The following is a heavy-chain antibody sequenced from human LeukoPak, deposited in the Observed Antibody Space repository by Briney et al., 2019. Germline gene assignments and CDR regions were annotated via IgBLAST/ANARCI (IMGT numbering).Heavy chain of an antibody. CDR1: GFTFGKHW. CDR3: AELGITMIGGV. Sequence: GGSLRLSCAADGFTFGKHWMSWVRQAMGKGLECVAKIKEDGSEKHYVDSVKGRFTISRDNTKNSLYLQMNSLRAEDTAVYYCAELGITMIGGVWGKGTTVTISS. D-gene: IGHD3-10*02. J-gene: IGHJ6*04. CDR2: IKEDGSEK. V-gene: IGHV3-7*01.